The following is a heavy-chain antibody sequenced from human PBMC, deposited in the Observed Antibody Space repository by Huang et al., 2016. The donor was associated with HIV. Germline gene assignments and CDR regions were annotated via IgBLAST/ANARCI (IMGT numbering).Heavy chain of an antibody. V-gene: IGHV4-59*01. D-gene: IGHD2-15*01. Sequence: QVQLQESGPGLVKPSETLSLTCTVSGGSISTYYWSWIRQPPGKGLEWIGYIYYSGSTNYNPSLKSRVTISVDTSKNQFSLKLSSVTAADTAVYYCARGAQGKYCSGGSCYHFDYWGQGTLVTVSS. J-gene: IGHJ4*02. CDR3: ARGAQGKYCSGGSCYHFDY. CDR1: GGSISTYY. CDR2: IYYSGST.